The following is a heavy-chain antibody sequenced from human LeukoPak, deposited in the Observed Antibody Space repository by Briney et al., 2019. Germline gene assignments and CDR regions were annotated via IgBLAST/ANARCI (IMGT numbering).Heavy chain of an antibody. CDR3: AKDGNGYRYYFDY. V-gene: IGHV3-23*01. CDR1: GFTFSSYA. CDR2: ISGSGGST. Sequence: PGGSLRLSCAASGFTFSSYAMSWVRQAPGKGLEWVSGISGSGGSTYYVDSVKGRFTISRDNSKNTLYLQMNSLRAEDTAVYYCAKDGNGYRYYFDYWGQGTLVTVSS. D-gene: IGHD5-18*01. J-gene: IGHJ4*02.